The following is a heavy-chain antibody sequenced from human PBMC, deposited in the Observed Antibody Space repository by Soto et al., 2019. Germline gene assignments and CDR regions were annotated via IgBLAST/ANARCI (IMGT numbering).Heavy chain of an antibody. J-gene: IGHJ4*02. D-gene: IGHD2-15*01. Sequence: SETLSLTCTVSGGSISSYYWSWIRQSAGQGLEWIGRIYPGGSTNYNPSLKSRVTMSADTSKNQFSLRLTSVTAADTAVYYCARANVRPPGGGSWIMPFDFWGQGTLVTVSS. CDR3: ARANVRPPGGGSWIMPFDF. V-gene: IGHV4-4*07. CDR2: IYPGGST. CDR1: GGSISSYY.